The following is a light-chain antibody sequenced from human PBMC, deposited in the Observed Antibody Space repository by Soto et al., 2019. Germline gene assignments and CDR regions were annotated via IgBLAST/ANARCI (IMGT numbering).Light chain of an antibody. CDR2: AAS. J-gene: IGKJ3*01. V-gene: IGKV1-27*01. CDR1: QGIRNF. Sequence: DIQMTQSPTSLSASVGDRVTITCRASQGIRNFVAWYQQKPGKAPKLLIYAASTLQSGVPSRFSGSGSETDFTLTSNSLQPEDVATYSCQKYSSVPVFGPGTKVEIK. CDR3: QKYSSVPV.